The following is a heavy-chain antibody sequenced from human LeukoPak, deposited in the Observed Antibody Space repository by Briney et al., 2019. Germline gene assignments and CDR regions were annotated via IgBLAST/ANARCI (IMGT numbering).Heavy chain of an antibody. V-gene: IGHV3-30*04. D-gene: IGHD2-15*01. J-gene: IGHJ1*01. CDR2: ISYDGSNK. Sequence: GGSLRLSCAASGFTFSSYAMHWVHQAPGKGLEWVAVISYDGSNKYYADSVKGRFTISRDNSKNTLYLQMNSLRAEDAAVYYCARDGDCSGGSCYWEYFQHWGQGTLVTVSS. CDR3: ARDGDCSGGSCYWEYFQH. CDR1: GFTFSSYA.